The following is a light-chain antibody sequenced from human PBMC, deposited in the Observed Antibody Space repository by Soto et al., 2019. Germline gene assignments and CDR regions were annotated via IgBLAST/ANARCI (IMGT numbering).Light chain of an antibody. CDR1: QGIGSY. Sequence: DIQLTQSPSFLSASLGDRVTITCRASQGIGSYLAWYQQKPGKAPKLLIYDASSLESGVPSRFSGSGSGTEFTLTITSLQPDDFATYYCQQYNSYPWTFGQGTKVDIK. CDR2: DAS. CDR3: QQYNSYPWT. J-gene: IGKJ1*01. V-gene: IGKV1-9*01.